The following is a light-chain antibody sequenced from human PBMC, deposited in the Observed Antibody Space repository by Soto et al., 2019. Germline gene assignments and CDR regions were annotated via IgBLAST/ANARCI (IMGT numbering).Light chain of an antibody. CDR1: QSVDSRF. V-gene: IGKV3-20*01. Sequence: ESMLTQSPGTLSLSPGERATLSCRASQSVDSRFLTWYQQKPGQTPRLLIYGASIRATGIPDRSSGSGSGTDFTLIISRVEPEDSAVYYCLQFGTSPPAFTFGQGTKLEI. CDR2: GAS. J-gene: IGKJ2*01. CDR3: LQFGTSPPAFT.